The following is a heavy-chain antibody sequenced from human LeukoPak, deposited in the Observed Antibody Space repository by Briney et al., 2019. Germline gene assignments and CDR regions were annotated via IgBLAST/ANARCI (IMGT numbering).Heavy chain of an antibody. J-gene: IGHJ5*02. CDR3: ARDRLIAVAGNWFDP. CDR2: IYTSGST. Sequence: SETLSLTCTVSGGSISSYYWSWIRQPAGKGLEWIGRIYTSGSTHYNPSLKCRVSIAVDKSKDQFSLKLSSVTAADTALYDCARDRLIAVAGNWFDPWGQGTLVTVSS. V-gene: IGHV4-4*07. CDR1: GGSISSYY. D-gene: IGHD6-19*01.